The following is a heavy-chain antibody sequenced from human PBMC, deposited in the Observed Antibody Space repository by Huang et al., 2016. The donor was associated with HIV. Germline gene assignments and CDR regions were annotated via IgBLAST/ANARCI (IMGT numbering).Heavy chain of an antibody. V-gene: IGHV3-30-3*01. CDR2: RSNEGSTK. J-gene: IGHJ4*02. CDR3: ARSEPSRYYFDY. Sequence: QVQLVESGGGVVQPGTSLRLSCAASGFTFSNYAMNWVRQAPGKGLEGVAVRSNEGSTKYYADAVKGRVTISRDNSKNTVYLQMNSLRAEDTAVYYCARSEPSRYYFDYWGQGTLVTVSS. CDR1: GFTFSNYA.